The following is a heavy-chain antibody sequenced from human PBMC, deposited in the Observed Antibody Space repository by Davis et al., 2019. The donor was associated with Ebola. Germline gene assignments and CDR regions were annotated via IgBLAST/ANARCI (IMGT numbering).Heavy chain of an antibody. CDR3: ARESSWYAISHYYFDY. J-gene: IGHJ4*02. CDR1: GFTFSSYW. Sequence: PGGSLRLSCAASGFTFSSYWMSWVRQAPGKGLEWVANIKQDGSEKYYVDSVKGRFTISRDNAKNSLYLQMNSLRAEDTAVYYCARESSWYAISHYYFDYWGQGTLVTVSS. V-gene: IGHV3-7*01. D-gene: IGHD6-13*01. CDR2: IKQDGSEK.